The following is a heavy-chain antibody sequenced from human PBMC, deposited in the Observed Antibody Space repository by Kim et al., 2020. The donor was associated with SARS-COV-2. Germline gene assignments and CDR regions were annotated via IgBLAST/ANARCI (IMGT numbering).Heavy chain of an antibody. CDR3: ATAERTDAEFDC. J-gene: IGHJ4*02. V-gene: IGHV1-3*01. Sequence: TRYSLRLQGRVTITRDTSASTAYMELSSLRSEGLAVYFCATAERTDAEFDCWGQGTLVTVSS. CDR2: T. D-gene: IGHD1-1*01.